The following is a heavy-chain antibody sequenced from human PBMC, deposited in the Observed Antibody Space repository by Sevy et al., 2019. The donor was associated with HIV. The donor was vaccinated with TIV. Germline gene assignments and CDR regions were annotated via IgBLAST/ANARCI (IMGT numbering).Heavy chain of an antibody. CDR2: IYSGGST. J-gene: IGHJ6*02. CDR3: ARGQRTPRDSKGGGDYYYYYGMDV. V-gene: IGHV3-53*01. CDR1: GFTVSSNY. D-gene: IGHD2-21*02. Sequence: GGSLRLSCAASGFTVSSNYMSWVRQAPGKGLEWVSVIYSGGSTYYADSVKGRFTISRDNSKNTLYLQMNSLRAEDTAVYYCARGQRTPRDSKGGGDYYYYYGMDVWGQGTTVTVSS.